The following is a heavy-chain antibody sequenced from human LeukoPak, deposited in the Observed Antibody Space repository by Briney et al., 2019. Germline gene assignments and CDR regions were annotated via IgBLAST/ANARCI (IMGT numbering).Heavy chain of an antibody. J-gene: IGHJ6*03. CDR1: GYTFTSYD. Sequence: ASVKVSCKASGYTFTSYDINWVRQATGQGLEWMGWMNPNSGNTGYAQKFQGRVTITRNTSISTAYMELSSLRSEDTAVYYCARGRRSSSRGKQVNYYYYYMDVWGKGTTVTVSS. CDR3: ARGRRSSSRGKQVNYYYYYMDV. CDR2: MNPNSGNT. D-gene: IGHD6-6*01. V-gene: IGHV1-8*03.